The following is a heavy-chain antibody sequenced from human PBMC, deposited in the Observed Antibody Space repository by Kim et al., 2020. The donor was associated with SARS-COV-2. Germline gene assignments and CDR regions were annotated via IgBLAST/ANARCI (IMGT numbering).Heavy chain of an antibody. CDR2: ISSSSSYT. J-gene: IGHJ6*02. CDR3: ARAMYSSSWLDYYYYGMDV. Sequence: GGSLRLSCAASGFTFSDYYMSWIRQAPGKGLEWVSYISSSSSYTNYADSVKGRFTISRDNAKNSLYLQMNSLRAEDTAVYYCARAMYSSSWLDYYYYGMDVWGQGTTVTVSS. D-gene: IGHD6-13*01. CDR1: GFTFSDYY. V-gene: IGHV3-11*05.